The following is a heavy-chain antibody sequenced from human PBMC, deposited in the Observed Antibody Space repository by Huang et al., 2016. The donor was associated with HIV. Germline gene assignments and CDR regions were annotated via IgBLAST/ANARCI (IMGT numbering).Heavy chain of an antibody. Sequence: QVQLVESGGGVVQPGRSLRLSCAASGFTFSNYAMHWVRQAPGKGLAWVTLISYTGSNIYYTDSVKGLFSISRDNSKSTMYLHMNRLRVEDTAVYYCARGRDGRSGFYFGDFDNWGQGILVTVSS. CDR2: ISYTGSNI. D-gene: IGHD3-22*01. CDR1: GFTFSNYA. CDR3: ARGRDGRSGFYFGDFDN. V-gene: IGHV3-30*04. J-gene: IGHJ4*02.